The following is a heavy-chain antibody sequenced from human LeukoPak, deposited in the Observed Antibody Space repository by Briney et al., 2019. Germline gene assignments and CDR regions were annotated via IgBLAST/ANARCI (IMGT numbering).Heavy chain of an antibody. D-gene: IGHD3-22*01. J-gene: IGHJ4*02. CDR1: GGSINTPNYY. CDR2: IFYSGGT. CDR3: ARRNRPDSSGYFNR. Sequence: SETLSLTCTVSGGSINTPNYYWGWIRQTPGKGLEWIGNIFYSGGTYYSPSLTSRVTISLDTSRNQFSLKLSSVTAADTAVYYCARRNRPDSSGYFNRWGQGTLVTVSS. V-gene: IGHV4-39*07.